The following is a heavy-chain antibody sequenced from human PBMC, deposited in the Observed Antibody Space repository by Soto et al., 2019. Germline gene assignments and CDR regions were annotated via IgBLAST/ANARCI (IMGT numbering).Heavy chain of an antibody. J-gene: IGHJ4*02. V-gene: IGHV1-8*01. CDR2: MNPNSGNT. D-gene: IGHD2-8*01. Sequence: QVQLVQSGAEVKKPGASVKVSCKASGYTFTSYDINWVRQATGQGLEWMGWMNPNSGNTGYAQKFQGRVTMTRNTSISTAYMELSSLRSEDTAVYYCARGGCTNGVCDLDDTVIDYWGQGTLVNVSS. CDR3: ARGGCTNGVCDLDDTVIDY. CDR1: GYTFTSYD.